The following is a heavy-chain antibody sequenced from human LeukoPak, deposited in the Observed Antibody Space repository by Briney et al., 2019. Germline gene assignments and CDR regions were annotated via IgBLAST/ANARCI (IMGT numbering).Heavy chain of an antibody. J-gene: IGHJ1*01. Sequence: GGTLRLSCAASGFTFSTFGMSWVPQAQGQGRKWAAAITGSGGSTLYADSVKGRVTISRDNSTTTLFLQMNSLTAEDTAVYYCAKRSRKVGATGPEYFQHWGQGTLVTVSS. CDR2: ITGSGGST. CDR1: GFTFSTFG. V-gene: IGHV3-23*01. CDR3: AKRSRKVGATGPEYFQH. D-gene: IGHD1-26*01.